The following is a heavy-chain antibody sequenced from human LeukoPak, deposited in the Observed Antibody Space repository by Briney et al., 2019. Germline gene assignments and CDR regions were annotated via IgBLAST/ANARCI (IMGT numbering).Heavy chain of an antibody. V-gene: IGHV4-38-2*02. J-gene: IGHJ6*03. CDR3: ARADYGGRNYYYYMDV. CDR1: AYSINSGYY. CDR2: IYHSGRT. D-gene: IGHD4-23*01. Sequence: SETLSLTCTVSAYSINSGYYWGWIRQPPGKGLEWIGSIYHSGRTYYNPSLKSRVTISVDTSKNQFSLKLSSVTAADTAVYYCARADYGGRNYYYYMDVWGKGTTVTISS.